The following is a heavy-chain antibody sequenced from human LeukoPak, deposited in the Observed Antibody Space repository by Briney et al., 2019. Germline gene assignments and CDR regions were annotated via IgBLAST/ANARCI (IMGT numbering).Heavy chain of an antibody. Sequence: SETLSLTCTVSGGSISSYYWNWIRQSPGKGLEWIGYINYSGSTVYNPSLKSRVTISVDTSKNQFSLKLSSVTAADTAVYYCARRWGYSSSPHFDSWGQGTLVTVSS. CDR1: GGSISSYY. CDR3: ARRWGYSSSPHFDS. J-gene: IGHJ4*02. D-gene: IGHD6-6*01. CDR2: INYSGST. V-gene: IGHV4-59*08.